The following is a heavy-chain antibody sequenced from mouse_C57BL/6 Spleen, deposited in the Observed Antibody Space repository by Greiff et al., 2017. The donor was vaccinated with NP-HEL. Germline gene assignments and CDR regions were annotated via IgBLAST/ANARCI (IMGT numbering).Heavy chain of an antibody. Sequence: QVQLKESGPGLVQPSQSLSITCTVSGFSLTSYGVHWVRQSPGKGLEWLGVIWRGGSTDYNAAFMSRLSITKDNSKSQVFFKMNSLQADDTAIYYCAKTDYYGSSSYAMDYWGQGTSVTVSS. CDR3: AKTDYYGSSSYAMDY. CDR1: GFSLTSYG. D-gene: IGHD1-1*01. CDR2: IWRGGST. V-gene: IGHV2-5*01. J-gene: IGHJ4*01.